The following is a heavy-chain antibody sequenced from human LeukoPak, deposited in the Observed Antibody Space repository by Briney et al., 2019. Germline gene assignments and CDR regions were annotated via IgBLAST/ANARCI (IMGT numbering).Heavy chain of an antibody. J-gene: IGHJ3*02. CDR1: GGTFSSYA. CDR3: ARLMDSGYDAFDI. Sequence: GASVKVSCKASGGTFSSYAISWVRQATGQGLEWMGWMNPNSGNTGYAQKFQGRVTMTRNTSISTAYMELSSLRSEDTAVYYCARLMDSGYDAFDIWGQGTMVTVSS. CDR2: MNPNSGNT. V-gene: IGHV1-8*02. D-gene: IGHD5-12*01.